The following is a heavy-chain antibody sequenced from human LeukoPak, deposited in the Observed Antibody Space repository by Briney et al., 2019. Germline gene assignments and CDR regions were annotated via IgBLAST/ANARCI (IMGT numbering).Heavy chain of an antibody. CDR1: GGSFSGYY. Sequence: SSETLSLTCAVYGGSFSGYYWSWIRQPPGKGLEWIGYIYYSGSTNYNPSLKSRVTISVDTSKNQFSLKLSSVTAADTAVYYCARGARAASYFDYWGQGTLVTVSS. CDR3: ARGARAASYFDY. CDR2: IYYSGST. V-gene: IGHV4-59*01. D-gene: IGHD6-25*01. J-gene: IGHJ4*02.